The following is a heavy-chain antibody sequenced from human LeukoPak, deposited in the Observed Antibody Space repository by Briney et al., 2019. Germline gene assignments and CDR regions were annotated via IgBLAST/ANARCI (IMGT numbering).Heavy chain of an antibody. V-gene: IGHV3-23*01. CDR2: ISGSGGST. D-gene: IGHD6-19*01. CDR1: GFTFSSYA. Sequence: GGSLRLPCAASGFTFSSYAMSWVRQAPGKGLEWVSAISGSGGSTYYADSVKGRFTISRDNSKNTLYLQMNSLRAEDTAVYYCARKGGYSSGWYLDYWGQGTLVTVSS. J-gene: IGHJ4*02. CDR3: ARKGGYSSGWYLDY.